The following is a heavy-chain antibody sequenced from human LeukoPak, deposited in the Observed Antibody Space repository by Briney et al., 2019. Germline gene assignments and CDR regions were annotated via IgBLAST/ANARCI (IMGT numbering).Heavy chain of an antibody. J-gene: IGHJ6*02. CDR1: GFTFSSYW. Sequence: PGGSLRLSCAASGFTFSSYWMTWVRQAPGKGLEWVANIKQDGSEKYYVDSVKGRFTISRDNAKNSLNLQMNSLRAEDTAVYYCAAEIYYYYGMDVWGQGTTVTVSS. CDR3: AAEIYYYYGMDV. V-gene: IGHV3-7*03. CDR2: IKQDGSEK.